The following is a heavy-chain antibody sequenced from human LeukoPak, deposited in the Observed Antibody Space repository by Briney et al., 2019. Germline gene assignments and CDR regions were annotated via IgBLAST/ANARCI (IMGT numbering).Heavy chain of an antibody. D-gene: IGHD3-3*01. CDR2: ISTSSSYI. Sequence: GGSLRLSRAASGFTFSSYSMNWVRQAPGKGLEWVSSISTSSSYIYYADSVKGRFTISRDNAKNSLYLQMNSLGAEDTAVYYCARDRFYSNAFDMWGQGTMVTVSS. V-gene: IGHV3-21*01. CDR1: GFTFSSYS. J-gene: IGHJ3*02. CDR3: ARDRFYSNAFDM.